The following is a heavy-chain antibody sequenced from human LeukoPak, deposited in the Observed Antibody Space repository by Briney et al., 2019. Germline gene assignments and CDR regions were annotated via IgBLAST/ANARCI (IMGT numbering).Heavy chain of an antibody. D-gene: IGHD2-15*01. V-gene: IGHV4-59*01. Sequence: SETLSLTCSVSGGSISSYNWSWIRQPPGKGLEWIGYIYYSGSTNYNPSLKSRVTISVDTSKNQFSLKLSSVTAADTAVYYCAAKGGHWVGSFDSWGQGTMVTVSS. CDR1: GGSISSYN. CDR3: AAKGGHWVGSFDS. J-gene: IGHJ3*02. CDR2: IYYSGST.